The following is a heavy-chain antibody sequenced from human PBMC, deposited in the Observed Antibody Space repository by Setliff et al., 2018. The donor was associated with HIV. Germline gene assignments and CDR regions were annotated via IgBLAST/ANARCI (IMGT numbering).Heavy chain of an antibody. CDR2: INAGNGNT. J-gene: IGHJ4*02. CDR1: GYTFTSYA. D-gene: IGHD1-1*01. Sequence: ASVKVSCKASGYTFTSYAIHWVRQAPGQRLEWMGWINAGNGNTKYSQEFQGRVTITRDTSASTAYMELSSLKSEDMAVYYCARLRGLNLEPFDYWGQGTLVTVSS. CDR3: ARLRGLNLEPFDY. V-gene: IGHV1-3*03.